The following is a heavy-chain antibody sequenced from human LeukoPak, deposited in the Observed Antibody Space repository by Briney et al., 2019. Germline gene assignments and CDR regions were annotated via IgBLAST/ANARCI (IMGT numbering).Heavy chain of an antibody. CDR1: GGSLSTYY. D-gene: IGHD5-18*01. J-gene: IGHJ4*02. CDR2: IYYNGLT. V-gene: IGHV4-59*01. Sequence: SETLSLTCTVSGGSLSTYYWSWIRQPPGKGLEWIGYIYYNGLTYYNPSLKSRLTISVDTAKKQFSLKLSSVTAADTAVYYCARGWIHLDYWGQGALVTVSS. CDR3: ARGWIHLDY.